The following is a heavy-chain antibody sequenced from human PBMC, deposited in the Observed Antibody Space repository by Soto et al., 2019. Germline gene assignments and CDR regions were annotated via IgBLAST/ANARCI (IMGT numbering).Heavy chain of an antibody. CDR3: ARDHRYNWNDEGWFDP. CDR2: LNPNSGNT. CDR1: GYMFSTYD. D-gene: IGHD1-20*01. Sequence: QVQLVQSGAEVKKPGASVKVSCKASGYMFSTYDINWVRQAPGQGLEWMGLLNPNSGNTGYAQKFQGRVTMTRNTSINTAYMELSSLGSDDTAVYYCARDHRYNWNDEGWFDPWGQGTLVTVSS. J-gene: IGHJ5*02. V-gene: IGHV1-8*01.